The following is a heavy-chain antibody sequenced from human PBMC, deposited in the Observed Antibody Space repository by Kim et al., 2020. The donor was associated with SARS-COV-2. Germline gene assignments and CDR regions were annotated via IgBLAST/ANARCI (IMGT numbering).Heavy chain of an antibody. CDR3: ARDWHYYDSSGYPTREDYYYYGMDG. V-gene: IGHV1-18*01. D-gene: IGHD3-22*01. J-gene: IGHJ6*02. CDR1: GYTFTSYG. Sequence: ASVKVSCKASGYTFTSYGISWVRQAPGQGLEWMGWISAYNGNTNYAQKLQGRVTMTTDTSTSTAYMELRSLRSDDTAVYYCARDWHYYDSSGYPTREDYYYYGMDGWGQGTTVTVSS. CDR2: ISAYNGNT.